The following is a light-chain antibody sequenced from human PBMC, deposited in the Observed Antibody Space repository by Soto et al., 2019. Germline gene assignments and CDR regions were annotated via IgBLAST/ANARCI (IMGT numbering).Light chain of an antibody. CDR1: SSNIGNNY. CDR2: DTI. CDR3: GMWDSSLRIVV. J-gene: IGLJ2*01. V-gene: IGLV1-51*01. Sequence: QSVLTQPPSVSAAPGQKVTISCSGSSSNIGNNYVSWYQQLPGTAPKLLIYDTIRRPSGVPDRFSGSKSGTSATLDITGLQTGDEADYYCGMWDSSLRIVVFGGGTKVTVL.